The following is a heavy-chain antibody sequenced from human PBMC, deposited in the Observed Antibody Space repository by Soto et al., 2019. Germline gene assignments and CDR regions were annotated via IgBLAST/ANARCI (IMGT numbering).Heavy chain of an antibody. CDR3: ARTLRYFDWSHPFFDY. Sequence: SETLSLTCAVYGGSFSGYYWSWIRQPPGKGLEWIGEINHSGSTNYNPSLKSRVTISVDTSKNQFSLKLSSVTAADTAVYYCARTLRYFDWSHPFFDYWGQGTLVTVSS. CDR1: GGSFSGYY. V-gene: IGHV4-34*01. CDR2: INHSGST. D-gene: IGHD3-9*01. J-gene: IGHJ4*02.